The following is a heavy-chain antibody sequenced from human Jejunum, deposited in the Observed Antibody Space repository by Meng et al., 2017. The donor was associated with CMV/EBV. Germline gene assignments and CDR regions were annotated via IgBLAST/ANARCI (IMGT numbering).Heavy chain of an antibody. CDR2: IKEDGGEE. V-gene: IGHV3-7*01. CDR3: ARQAGTY. CDR1: GFTRSHYW. Sequence: SCAASGFTRSHYWIGWVRQAPGKGLECVANIKEDGGEEYYVDSVKGRFTISRDNAKNSLYLQMNSLRAEDTAVYYCARQAGTYWGQGTVVTVSS. D-gene: IGHD6-13*01. J-gene: IGHJ4*02.